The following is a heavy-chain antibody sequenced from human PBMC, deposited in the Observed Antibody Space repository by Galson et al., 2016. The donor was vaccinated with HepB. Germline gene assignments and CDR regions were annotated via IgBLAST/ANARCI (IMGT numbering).Heavy chain of an antibody. CDR3: ARPQGWDQAFDI. D-gene: IGHD6-19*01. V-gene: IGHV3-21*01. CDR1: SFTLSNSG. J-gene: IGHJ3*02. CDR2: ISSAGIYI. Sequence: SLRLSCADSSFTLSNSGMNWVRQAPGKGLEWVASISSAGIYINYADSVKGRFTISRDNAKNSLYLQMNSLRAEDTAVYYCARPQGWDQAFDIWGQGTMVTVSS.